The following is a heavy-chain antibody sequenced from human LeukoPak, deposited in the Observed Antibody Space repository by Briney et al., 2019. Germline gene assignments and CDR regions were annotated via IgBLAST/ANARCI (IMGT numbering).Heavy chain of an antibody. V-gene: IGHV3-23*01. CDR2: ISGSGGST. CDR1: GITFSSYA. D-gene: IGHD3-10*01. CDR3: AKDSSVTMVRGVLG. J-gene: IGHJ4*02. Sequence: GGSLRLSCAASGITFSSYAMSWVRHAPGKGLEWVSAISGSGGSTYYADSVKGRFTISRDNSKNTLYLQMDSLRAEDTAVYYCAKDSSVTMVRGVLGWGQGTLVTVSS.